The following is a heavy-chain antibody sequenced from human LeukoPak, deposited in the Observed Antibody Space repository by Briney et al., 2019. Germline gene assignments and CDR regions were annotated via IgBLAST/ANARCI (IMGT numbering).Heavy chain of an antibody. CDR3: ARGLPMQH. J-gene: IGHJ1*01. CDR1: GGSISSGSYY. Sequence: PSETLSLTCTVSGGSISSGSYYWSWIRQPPGKGLEWIGYIYYSGSTNYNPSLKSRVTISVDTSKNQFSLKLSSVTAADTAVYYCARGLPMQHWGQGTLVTVSS. D-gene: IGHD3-16*01. V-gene: IGHV4-61*01. CDR2: IYYSGST.